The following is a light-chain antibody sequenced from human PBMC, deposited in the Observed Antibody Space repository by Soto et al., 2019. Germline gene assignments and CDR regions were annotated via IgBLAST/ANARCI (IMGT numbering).Light chain of an antibody. CDR2: AAS. CDR1: QSISTY. CDR3: QQSHSFPRT. J-gene: IGKJ1*01. V-gene: IGKV1-39*01. Sequence: DIQITQSPSSLSASVGDRVTITCRASQSISTYLNWYQQKPGNAPKVLIFAASSLLSGVPSRFSGSGSGTDFTLTITSLQPEDFATYYCQQSHSFPRTFGQGTKVE.